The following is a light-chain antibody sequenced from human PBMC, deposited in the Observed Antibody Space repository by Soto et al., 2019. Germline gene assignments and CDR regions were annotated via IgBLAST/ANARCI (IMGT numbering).Light chain of an antibody. V-gene: IGKV1-5*03. J-gene: IGKJ4*01. CDR3: QQYDSHPLT. CDR2: EAF. CDR1: QNISNW. Sequence: DILMTQSPSALSASVGDRVTITCRASQNISNWLAWYQRKPGKAPKLLIYEAFSLESGVPSRFSGSRSGTEFNLFISSLQPDDFATFYCQQYDSHPLTFGGGTKVQIK.